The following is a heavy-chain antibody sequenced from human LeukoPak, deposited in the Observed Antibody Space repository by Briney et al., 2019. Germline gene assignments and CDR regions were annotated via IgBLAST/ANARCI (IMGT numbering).Heavy chain of an antibody. CDR3: ARYCSSTSCRAPYYGMDV. CDR1: GGSFSGYY. Sequence: SETLSLTCAVYGGSFSGYYWSWIRQPPGKGLEWIGEINHSGSTNYNPSLKSRVTISVDTSKNQFSLKLSSVTAADTAVYCCARYCSSTSCRAPYYGMDVWGKGTTVTVSS. J-gene: IGHJ6*04. CDR2: INHSGST. V-gene: IGHV4-34*01. D-gene: IGHD2-2*01.